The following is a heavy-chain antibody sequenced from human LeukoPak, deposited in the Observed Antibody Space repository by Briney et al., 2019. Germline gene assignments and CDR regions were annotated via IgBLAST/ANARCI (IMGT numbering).Heavy chain of an antibody. J-gene: IGHJ4*02. Sequence: PGGSLRLSCSASGFPFSSYAMHWVRQAPGKGLEYVSAISDSGGSTYYADSVKGRFTISRDNSKNTLYLQMSSLRAEDTAVYYCAKHGDTAMWLDYWGQGTLVTVSS. CDR2: ISDSGGST. CDR1: GFPFSSYA. V-gene: IGHV3-64D*09. D-gene: IGHD5-18*01. CDR3: AKHGDTAMWLDY.